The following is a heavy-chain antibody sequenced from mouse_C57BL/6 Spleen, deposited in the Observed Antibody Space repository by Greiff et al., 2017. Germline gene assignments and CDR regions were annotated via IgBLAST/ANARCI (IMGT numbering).Heavy chain of an antibody. Sequence: EVQLQQSGPGMVKPSQSLSLTCTVSGYSITSGYDWHWIRHFPGNKLEWVGCISYSGSTNYNPSLKSRISITHDTSKNHFFLKLNSVTTEDTATYYCARADDYSWFAYWGQGTLVTVSA. CDR1: GYSITSGYD. V-gene: IGHV3-1*01. CDR2: ISYSGST. J-gene: IGHJ3*01. CDR3: ARADDYSWFAY. D-gene: IGHD2-4*01.